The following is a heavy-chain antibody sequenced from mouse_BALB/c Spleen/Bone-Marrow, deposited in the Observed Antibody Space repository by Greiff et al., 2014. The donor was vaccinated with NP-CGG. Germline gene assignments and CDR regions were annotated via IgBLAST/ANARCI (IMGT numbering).Heavy chain of an antibody. CDR1: GFNIKDYY. CDR3: ARGDGYAMDY. Sequence: VQLVESGAEIVRPGALVKLSCKASGFNIKDYYMQWVKQRPEQGLEWIGWIDPENGNTIYDPKFQGKASITADTSSNTAYLQLSSLTSEDTAVYYCARGDGYAMDYWGQGTSVTVSS. CDR2: IDPENGNT. J-gene: IGHJ4*01. V-gene: IGHV14-1*02.